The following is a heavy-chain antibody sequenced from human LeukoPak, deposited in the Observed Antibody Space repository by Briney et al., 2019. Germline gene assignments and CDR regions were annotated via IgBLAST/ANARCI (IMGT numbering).Heavy chain of an antibody. J-gene: IGHJ4*02. CDR2: IGVYNGDT. CDR1: GYTFTKYG. V-gene: IGHV1-18*01. CDR3: ARDKGFGELFLEPFDY. D-gene: IGHD3-10*01. Sequence: ASVKVSCKASGYTFTKYGISWVRQAPGQGLEWMGWIGVYNGDTKYAQKFQGRVTMTTDTSTSTAYMDLRSLRSDDAAVYYCARDKGFGELFLEPFDYWGQGTLVTVSS.